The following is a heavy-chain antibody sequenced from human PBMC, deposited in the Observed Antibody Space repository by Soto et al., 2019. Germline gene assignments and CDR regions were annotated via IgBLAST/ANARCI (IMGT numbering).Heavy chain of an antibody. CDR1: GYTFTNFG. Sequence: VASVKVSWKASGYTFTNFGISWVRQAPGQGLEWMGWISAYNGNTNYAQNFQGRVTMTTDTSTSTAYMELRSLRSDDTAVYYCARRRNPNAYWGQGSLVTVSS. CDR3: ARRRNPNAY. J-gene: IGHJ4*02. V-gene: IGHV1-18*01. CDR2: ISAYNGNT.